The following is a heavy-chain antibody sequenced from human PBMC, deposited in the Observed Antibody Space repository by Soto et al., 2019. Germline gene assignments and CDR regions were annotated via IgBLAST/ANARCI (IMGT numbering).Heavy chain of an antibody. V-gene: IGHV4-59*01. D-gene: IGHD4-17*01. Sequence: SETLSLTCTVSGGSISSYYWSWIRQPPGKGLEWIGYIYYSGSTNYNPSLKSRVTISVDTSKNQFSLKLSSVTAADTAVYYCARDLYGDYAGYDYWGKGTLVAVSS. J-gene: IGHJ4*02. CDR1: GGSISSYY. CDR2: IYYSGST. CDR3: ARDLYGDYAGYDY.